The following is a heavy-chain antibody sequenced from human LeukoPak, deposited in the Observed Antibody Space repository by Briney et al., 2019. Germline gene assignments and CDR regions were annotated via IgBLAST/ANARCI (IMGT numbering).Heavy chain of an antibody. J-gene: IGHJ4*02. Sequence: SETLCLTCTVSGGSISSYYWSWIRQPPGKGLEWIGYIYYSGSTNYNPSLKSRVTISVDTSKNQFSLKLSSVTAADTAVYYCARDAPVRYSGSYFDYWGQGTLVTVSS. CDR3: ARDAPVRYSGSYFDY. CDR2: IYYSGST. V-gene: IGHV4-59*01. CDR1: GGSISSYY. D-gene: IGHD1-26*01.